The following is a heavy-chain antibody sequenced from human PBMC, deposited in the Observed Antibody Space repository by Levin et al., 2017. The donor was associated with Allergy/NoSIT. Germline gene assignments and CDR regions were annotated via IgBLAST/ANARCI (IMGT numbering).Heavy chain of an antibody. CDR1: GGIVSSNSGA. Sequence: SETLSLTCAISGGIVSSNSGAWNWIRQSPSRGLEWLGRTYYRSKWYSTYAVSVKGRITINPDTSKNQFSLQLNSVTPEDTAVYYCARTESGYIDYWGQGTLVTVST. CDR2: TYYRSKWYS. CDR3: ARTESGYIDY. V-gene: IGHV6-1*01. J-gene: IGHJ4*03.